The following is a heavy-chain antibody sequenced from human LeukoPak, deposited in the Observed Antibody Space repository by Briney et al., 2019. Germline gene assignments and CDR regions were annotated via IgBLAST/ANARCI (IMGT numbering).Heavy chain of an antibody. D-gene: IGHD6-13*01. CDR2: IIPIFGTA. Sequence: GASVKVSCKASGGTFSSYAISWVRQAPGQGLEWMGGIIPIFGTANYAQKFQGRVAITTDESTSTAYMELSSLRSEDTAVYYCASQAAGTPYYYYYYMDVWGKGTTVTVSS. CDR3: ASQAAGTPYYYYYYMDV. V-gene: IGHV1-69*05. CDR1: GGTFSSYA. J-gene: IGHJ6*03.